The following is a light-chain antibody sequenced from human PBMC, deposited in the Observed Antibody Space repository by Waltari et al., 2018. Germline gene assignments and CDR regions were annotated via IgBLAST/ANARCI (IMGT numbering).Light chain of an antibody. CDR1: QSLNKRY. J-gene: IGKJ2*01. V-gene: IGKV3-20*01. CDR2: GAS. Sequence: VLTQSPGTLSLSPGERATLSCRASQSLNKRYLAWYQQKPGQAPRLLSYGASSRAAGIPDRFSGSGSGTDFTLTISRLEPEDFAVYYCQQYGSSVLYTFGQGTKLEIK. CDR3: QQYGSSVLYT.